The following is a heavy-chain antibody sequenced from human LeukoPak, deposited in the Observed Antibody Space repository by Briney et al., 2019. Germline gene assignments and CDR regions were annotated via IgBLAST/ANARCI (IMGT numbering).Heavy chain of an antibody. V-gene: IGHV5-10-1*01. CDR3: ARLTYCGGDCPVY. J-gene: IGHJ4*02. CDR1: GYSFSSYW. CDR2: IDPSDSNT. Sequence: GESLRISCRGSGYSFSSYWISWVRQMPGKGLEWMGRIDPSDSNTKYSPSFQGHVTISADKSISTAYLQWSSLKASDTAMYYCARLTYCGGDCPVYWGQGTLVTVSS. D-gene: IGHD2-21*02.